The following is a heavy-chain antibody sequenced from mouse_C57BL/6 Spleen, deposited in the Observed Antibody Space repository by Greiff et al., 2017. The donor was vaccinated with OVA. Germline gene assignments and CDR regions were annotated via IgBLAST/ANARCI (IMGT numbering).Heavy chain of an antibody. J-gene: IGHJ2*01. Sequence: EVKLMESGGGLVKPGGSLKLSCAASGFTFSDYGMHWVRQAPEKGLEWVAYISSGSSTIYYADTVKGRFTISRDNAKNTLFLQMTSLRSEDTAMYYCARAPYYYCGSYPFDYWGQGTTLTVSS. D-gene: IGHD1-1*01. CDR2: ISSGSSTI. CDR1: GFTFSDYG. CDR3: ARAPYYYCGSYPFDY. V-gene: IGHV5-17*01.